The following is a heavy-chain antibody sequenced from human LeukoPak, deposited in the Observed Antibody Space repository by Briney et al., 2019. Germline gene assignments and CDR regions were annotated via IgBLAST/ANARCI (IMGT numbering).Heavy chain of an antibody. V-gene: IGHV4-59*08. D-gene: IGHD6-13*01. CDR1: GDSITSYY. CDR2: MSYSGST. CDR3: ARRRAEGGSNGHYNWFDP. J-gene: IGHJ5*02. Sequence: PSETLSPTCTVSGDSITSYYWSWIRQPPGKGLEWIGSMSYSGSTNYNPSLKSRVTMSVDTTKNQFSLGLNSVTAADTAVYYCARRRAEGGSNGHYNWFDPWGQGTLVTVSS.